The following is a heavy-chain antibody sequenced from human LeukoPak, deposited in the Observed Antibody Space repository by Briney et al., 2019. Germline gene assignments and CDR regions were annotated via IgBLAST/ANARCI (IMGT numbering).Heavy chain of an antibody. Sequence: PSETLSLTCSVSGDSISSEKYYWDWIRQPPGRSLEWIGFIFSGGSSYYTPSLKSRVTISMDRSKNQFSLTLSSVTAADTAVYYCRVRYFDWLLPAPDYWGQGRLVTVSS. CDR3: RVRYFDWLLPAPDY. D-gene: IGHD3-9*01. CDR2: IFSGGSS. V-gene: IGHV4-39*07. J-gene: IGHJ4*02. CDR1: GDSISSEKYY.